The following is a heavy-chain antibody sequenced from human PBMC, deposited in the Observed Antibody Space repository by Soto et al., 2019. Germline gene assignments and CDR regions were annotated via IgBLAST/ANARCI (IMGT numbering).Heavy chain of an antibody. CDR2: ISNNGAHT. J-gene: IGHJ6*03. Sequence: GWSLRLSCAASGVTFSNYEMDGVRQAPGKGLEYVSGISNNGAHTDYAKSVKGRFTISRDNSENTLYLQMGSLRAEDMALYYCARRGYGSRWPNVYMDVWGKGTTVTVSS. D-gene: IGHD6-13*01. CDR3: ARRGYGSRWPNVYMDV. CDR1: GVTFSNYE. V-gene: IGHV3-64*01.